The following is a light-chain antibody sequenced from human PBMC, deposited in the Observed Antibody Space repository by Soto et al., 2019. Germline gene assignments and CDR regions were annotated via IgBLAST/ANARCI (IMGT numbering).Light chain of an antibody. CDR1: QSVSSSY. CDR2: GAS. V-gene: IGKV3-20*01. CDR3: QQYSSSLYT. Sequence: EIVLTQSPGTLSLSPGERATLSCRASQSVSSSYLAWYQQKPGQAPRLLIYGASSRATGIPDRFSGSGSGTDFTLTISRLEPEDVAVYYCQQYSSSLYTFGQGTKLEIK. J-gene: IGKJ2*01.